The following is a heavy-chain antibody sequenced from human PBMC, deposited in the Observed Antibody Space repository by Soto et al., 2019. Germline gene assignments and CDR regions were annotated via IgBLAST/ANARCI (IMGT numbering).Heavy chain of an antibody. J-gene: IGHJ4*02. Sequence: QVQLQESGPGLVKPSGTLSLTCAVSGGSISSSNWWSWVRQLPGKGLEWIGEIYHSGSTNYNPSLKSRVTISVDKSKNQFSLKLSSVTAADTAVYYCARVGYDFWSGWPFDYWGQGTLVTVSS. V-gene: IGHV4-4*02. CDR3: ARVGYDFWSGWPFDY. D-gene: IGHD3-3*01. CDR2: IYHSGST. CDR1: GGSISSSNW.